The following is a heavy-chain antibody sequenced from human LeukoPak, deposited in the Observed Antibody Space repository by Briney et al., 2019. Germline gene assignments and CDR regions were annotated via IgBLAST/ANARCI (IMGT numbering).Heavy chain of an antibody. CDR2: ISVYNGST. Sequence: GASVKVSCKASGYTFTSYGISWVRQAPGQGLEWMGWISVYNGSTSYAQKFQGRVTVTRDTSTSTVHMELSGLRSEDTAVYYCARDQEGFDYWGQGTLVTVSS. V-gene: IGHV1-18*01. CDR3: ARDQEGFDY. CDR1: GYTFTSYG. J-gene: IGHJ4*02.